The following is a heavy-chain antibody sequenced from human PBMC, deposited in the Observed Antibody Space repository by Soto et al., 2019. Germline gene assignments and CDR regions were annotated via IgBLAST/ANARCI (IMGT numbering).Heavy chain of an antibody. V-gene: IGHV1-18*01. D-gene: IGHD3-10*01. CDR1: GYTFTSYG. CDR2: ISAYNGNT. J-gene: IGHJ4*02. CDR3: AVEVTPFDN. Sequence: QVQLVQSGAEVKKPGASVKVSCKASGYTFTSYGISWVRQAPGQGLEWMGWISAYNGNTKYAQKLQGRVTMTTDTSRGTAYRERRALRSDDTSVYCWAVEVTPFDNWCQGTLVTVS.